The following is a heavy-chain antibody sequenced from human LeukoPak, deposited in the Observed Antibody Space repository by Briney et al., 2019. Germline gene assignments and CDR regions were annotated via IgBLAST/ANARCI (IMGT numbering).Heavy chain of an antibody. CDR2: ISGSGGST. V-gene: IGHV3-23*01. J-gene: IGHJ4*02. Sequence: GGSLRLSCAASRFTFSSYAMSWVRQAPGKGLEWVSAISGSGGSTYYADSVKGRFTISRDNSKNTLYLQMNSLRAEDTAVYYCAKHYDSSGYYYDYWGQGTLVTVSS. CDR3: AKHYDSSGYYYDY. CDR1: RFTFSSYA. D-gene: IGHD3-22*01.